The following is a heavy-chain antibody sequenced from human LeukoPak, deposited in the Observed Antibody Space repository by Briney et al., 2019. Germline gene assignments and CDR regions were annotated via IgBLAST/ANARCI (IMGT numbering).Heavy chain of an antibody. CDR3: ARDNSSGYDY. CDR2: INSDGRST. J-gene: IGHJ4*02. CDR1: GFTFSSYW. D-gene: IGHD6-19*01. Sequence: GSLRLPCAASGFTFSSYWMHWVRQAPGKGLVWVSRINSDGRSTSYADSVRGRFTISRDNAKNTLYLQMNSLRAEDTAVYFCARDNSSGYDYWGQGTLVTVSS. V-gene: IGHV3-74*01.